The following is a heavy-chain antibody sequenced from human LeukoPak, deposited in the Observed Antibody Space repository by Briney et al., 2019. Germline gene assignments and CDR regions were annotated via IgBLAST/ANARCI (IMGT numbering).Heavy chain of an antibody. CDR3: ASRAGGNY. CDR1: GYTFTSYY. D-gene: IGHD3-16*01. Sequence: ASVKVSCKASGYTFTSYYMHWVRQAPGQGLEWMGIINPSGSSTSYAQKLQGRVTMTRDMSTSTLYMELSSLRAEDTAVYYCASRAGGNYWGQGTLVPVSS. CDR2: INPSGSST. J-gene: IGHJ4*02. V-gene: IGHV1-46*03.